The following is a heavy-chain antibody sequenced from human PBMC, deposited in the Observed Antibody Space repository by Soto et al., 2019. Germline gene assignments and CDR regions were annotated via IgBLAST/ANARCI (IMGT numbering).Heavy chain of an antibody. CDR2: IWYDGSNK. Sequence: QVQLVESGGGVVQPGRSLRLSCAASGFTFSSYGMHWVRQAPGKGLEWVAVIWYDGSNKYYADSVKGRFTISRDNSKNTLYLQMNSLRAEDTAVYYCARGSYRYLDLLQRYYYYYGMDVWGQGTTVTVSS. J-gene: IGHJ6*02. CDR3: ARGSYRYLDLLQRYYYYYGMDV. CDR1: GFTFSSYG. V-gene: IGHV3-33*01. D-gene: IGHD3-16*02.